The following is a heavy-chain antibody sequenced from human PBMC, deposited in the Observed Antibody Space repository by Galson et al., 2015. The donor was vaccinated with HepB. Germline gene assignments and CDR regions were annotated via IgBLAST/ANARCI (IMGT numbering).Heavy chain of an antibody. Sequence: SLRLSCAASGFTFTSHALHWVRQAPGKGLEWVAVISYDVSYKYYADSVKGRFTISRDNSKNTLYLQMNSLRAEDTAVYYCARDKRDFWSGYYPDYWGQGTLVTVSS. V-gene: IGHV3-30*04. CDR3: ARDKRDFWSGYYPDY. D-gene: IGHD3-3*01. CDR2: ISYDVSYK. J-gene: IGHJ4*02. CDR1: GFTFTSHA.